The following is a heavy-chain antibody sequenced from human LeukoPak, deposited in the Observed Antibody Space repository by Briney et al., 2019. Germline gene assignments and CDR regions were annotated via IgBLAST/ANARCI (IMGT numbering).Heavy chain of an antibody. V-gene: IGHV3-11*01. Sequence: GGSLRLSCAASGFTVSSNYMSWVRQAPGKGLEWVSYISSSGSTIYYADSVKGRFTISRDNAKNSLYLRMNSLRAEDTAVYYCARLPNYYDSSGPPPRADFDLWGRGTLVTVSS. CDR3: ARLPNYYDSSGPPPRADFDL. D-gene: IGHD3-22*01. J-gene: IGHJ2*01. CDR2: ISSSGSTI. CDR1: GFTVSSNY.